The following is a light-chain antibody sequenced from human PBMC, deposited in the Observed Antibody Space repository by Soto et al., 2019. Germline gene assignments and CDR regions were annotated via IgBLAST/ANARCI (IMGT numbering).Light chain of an antibody. CDR1: SSDVGGYNY. CDR2: DVT. V-gene: IGLV2-11*01. CDR3: CSYAGSDFYV. J-gene: IGLJ1*01. Sequence: QSVLTQPRSVSGSPGQSVTISCTGTSSDVGGYNYVSWYQQHPGKAPKLIIYDVTKRPLGVPDRLSGSKSGNTASLIISGLQAEDEADYYCCSYAGSDFYVFGTGTKLTVL.